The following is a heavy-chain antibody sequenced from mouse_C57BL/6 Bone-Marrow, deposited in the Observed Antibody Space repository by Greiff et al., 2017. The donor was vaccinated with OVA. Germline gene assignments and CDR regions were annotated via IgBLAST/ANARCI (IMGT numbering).Heavy chain of an antibody. D-gene: IGHD2-2*01. Sequence: QVQLQQSGAELVKPGASVKLSCKASGYTFTSYWMHWVKQRPGQGLEWIGMIHPNSGSTNYNEKFKSKATLTVDKSSSTAYMQLSSLTSEDSAVYYCAESTMVTTGFDYWGQGTTLTVSS. V-gene: IGHV1-64*01. CDR1: GYTFTSYW. CDR2: IHPNSGST. CDR3: AESTMVTTGFDY. J-gene: IGHJ2*01.